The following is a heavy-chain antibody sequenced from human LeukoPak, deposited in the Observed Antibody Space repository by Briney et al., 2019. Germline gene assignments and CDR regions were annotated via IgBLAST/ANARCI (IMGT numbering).Heavy chain of an antibody. Sequence: ASVKVSCKTSGYTFTGYYMFWVRQAPGQGLEWMAWINPNSGGTNYAQKFQGRVTMTRDTSISTAYMELSRLRSDDTAVYYCARGGQLEHKPTDYWGQGTLVTVSS. D-gene: IGHD1-1*01. CDR3: ARGGQLEHKPTDY. J-gene: IGHJ4*02. CDR1: GYTFTGYY. CDR2: INPNSGGT. V-gene: IGHV1-2*02.